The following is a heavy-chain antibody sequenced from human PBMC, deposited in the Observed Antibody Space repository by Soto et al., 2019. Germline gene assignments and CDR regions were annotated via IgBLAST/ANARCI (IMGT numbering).Heavy chain of an antibody. CDR2: IVVGSGNT. Sequence: SVKVSCKASGFTFTSSAVQWVRQARGQRLEWIGWIVVGSGNTNYAQKFQERVTITRDMSTSTAYMELSSLRSEDTAVYYCAARSGYSSSWYGYWGQGTLVTVSS. D-gene: IGHD6-13*01. V-gene: IGHV1-58*01. CDR3: AARSGYSSSWYGY. CDR1: GFTFTSSA. J-gene: IGHJ4*02.